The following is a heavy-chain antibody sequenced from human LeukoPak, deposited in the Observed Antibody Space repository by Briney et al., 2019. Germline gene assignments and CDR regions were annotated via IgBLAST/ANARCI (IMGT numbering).Heavy chain of an antibody. J-gene: IGHJ3*02. D-gene: IGHD3-10*01. CDR1: GYSFTSYW. Sequence: GESLKISCKGSGYSFTSYWISWVRLMPGKGLEWMGRIDPSDSYTNYSPSFQGHVTISADKSISTAYLQWSSLKASDTAMYYCARHFTMVRGVIIDAFDIWGQGTMVTVSS. V-gene: IGHV5-10-1*01. CDR3: ARHFTMVRGVIIDAFDI. CDR2: IDPSDSYT.